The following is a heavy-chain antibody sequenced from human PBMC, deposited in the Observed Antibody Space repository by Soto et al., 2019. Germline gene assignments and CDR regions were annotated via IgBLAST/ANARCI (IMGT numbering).Heavy chain of an antibody. V-gene: IGHV4-61*01. CDR2: IYYTGST. J-gene: IGHJ4*02. Sequence: SETLSLTCTVSGGSVNTAPYHWSWIRQSPRNGLEWIGNIYYTGSTNYSPSFESRVAISLDTSNNQFSLRLTSLTAADTAVYFCARDHHSYYDTSGYYPYFDFWGQGILVTVSS. CDR1: GGSVNTAPYH. D-gene: IGHD3-22*01. CDR3: ARDHHSYYDTSGYYPYFDF.